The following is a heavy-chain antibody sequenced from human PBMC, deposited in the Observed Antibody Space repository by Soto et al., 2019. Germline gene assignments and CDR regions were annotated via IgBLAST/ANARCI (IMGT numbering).Heavy chain of an antibody. Sequence: QVQLVESGAGVVQPGRSLRLSCAASGFTFSSYGMHWVRQAPGKGLEWVAVIWYDGSNKYYADSVKGRFTISRDNSKNTLYLQMNSLRAEDTAVYYCARVGEGDAFDIWGQGTMVTVSS. J-gene: IGHJ3*02. CDR3: ARVGEGDAFDI. CDR1: GFTFSSYG. V-gene: IGHV3-33*01. D-gene: IGHD3-10*01. CDR2: IWYDGSNK.